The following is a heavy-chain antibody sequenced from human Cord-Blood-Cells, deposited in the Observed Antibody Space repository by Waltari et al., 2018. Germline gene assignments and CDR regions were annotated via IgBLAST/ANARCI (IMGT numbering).Heavy chain of an antibody. CDR2: INAGNGNT. V-gene: IGHV1-3*01. J-gene: IGHJ3*02. CDR3: GINNAFDI. Sequence: QVQLVQSGAEVKKPGASVKVSCEASGYTFSSYDMHWVRQAPGQRLELMGWINAGNGNTKYSQKFQGRVTITRDTSASTAYMELSSLRSEDTAVYYCGINNAFDIWGQGTMVTVSS. CDR1: GYTFSSYD.